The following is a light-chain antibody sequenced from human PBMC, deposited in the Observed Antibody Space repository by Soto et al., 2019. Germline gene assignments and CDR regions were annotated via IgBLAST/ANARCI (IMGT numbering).Light chain of an antibody. Sequence: QSALTQPRSVSGSPGQSVTISCTGTSSDVGGYNYVSWYQQHPGKAPKLMIYDVSKRPSGVPDRFSGSKSGNTASLTISGPQAEDEADYYCCLYEVSYVVFGGGTKLT. V-gene: IGLV2-11*01. CDR2: DVS. CDR1: SSDVGGYNY. CDR3: CLYEVSYVV. J-gene: IGLJ2*01.